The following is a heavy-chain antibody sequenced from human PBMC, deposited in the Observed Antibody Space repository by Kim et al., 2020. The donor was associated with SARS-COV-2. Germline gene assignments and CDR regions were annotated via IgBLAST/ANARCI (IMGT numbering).Heavy chain of an antibody. J-gene: IGHJ6*02. CDR1: GFTFSSYA. V-gene: IGHV3-30*04. CDR3: ARSGYGPGMEV. Sequence: GGSLRLSCAASGFTFSSYAMHWVRQAPGKGLEWVAVISYDGSNKYYADSVKGRFTISRDNSKKTLYLQMNSLRAEDTAVYYCARSGYGPGMEVWGQGTT. CDR2: ISYDGSNK. D-gene: IGHD5-12*01.